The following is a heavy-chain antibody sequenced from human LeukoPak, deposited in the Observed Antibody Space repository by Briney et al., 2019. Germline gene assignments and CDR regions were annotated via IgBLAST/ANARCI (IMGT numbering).Heavy chain of an antibody. Sequence: GGSLRLSCAASGFTFSSYGMNWVRQAPGKGLEWVSAITGSGDSTYYADSVKGRFTISRDNSKNTLYLQMNRLGAEDTAVYYCAKDPYSSGPYNWFDPWGQGTLVTVSS. J-gene: IGHJ5*02. CDR2: ITGSGDST. CDR1: GFTFSSYG. CDR3: AKDPYSSGPYNWFDP. V-gene: IGHV3-23*01. D-gene: IGHD6-19*01.